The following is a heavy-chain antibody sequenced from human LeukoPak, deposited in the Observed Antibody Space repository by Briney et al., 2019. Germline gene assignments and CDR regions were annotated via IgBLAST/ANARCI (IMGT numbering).Heavy chain of an antibody. CDR3: ARAAAGITAYFDY. CDR2: IIPILGIA. D-gene: IGHD6-13*01. Sequence: ASVKVSCKASGYTFTSYGISWVRQAPGQGLEWMGRIIPILGIANYAQKFQGRVTITADKSTSTAYMELSSLRSEDTAVYYCARAAAGITAYFDYWGQGTLVTVSS. J-gene: IGHJ4*02. CDR1: GYTFTSYG. V-gene: IGHV1-69*04.